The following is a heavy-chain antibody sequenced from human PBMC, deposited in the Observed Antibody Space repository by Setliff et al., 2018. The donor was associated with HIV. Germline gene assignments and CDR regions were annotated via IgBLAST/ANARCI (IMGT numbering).Heavy chain of an antibody. CDR1: GYTLAALS. D-gene: IGHD3-16*02. V-gene: IGHV1-24*01. Sequence: ASVKVSCKVFGYTLAALSIHWVRQAPGKGLEWMGDFDPEDGERINAEKFQGRVTMTADTSTDTAYMALSSLTSEDTAVYYCATDPGRRITFGGVIVNPDYWGQGTLVTVSS. CDR2: FDPEDGER. J-gene: IGHJ4*02. CDR3: ATDPGRRITFGGVIVNPDY.